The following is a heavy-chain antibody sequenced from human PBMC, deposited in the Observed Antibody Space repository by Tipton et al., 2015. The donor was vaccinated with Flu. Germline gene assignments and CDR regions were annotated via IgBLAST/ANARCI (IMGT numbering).Heavy chain of an antibody. V-gene: IGHV4-34*01. CDR3: ASLNSGSYAQPLGFFDY. J-gene: IGHJ4*02. CDR1: GGSFSGYY. D-gene: IGHD1-26*01. Sequence: LSLTCAVYGGSFSGYYWSWIRQPPGKGLEWIGEINHSGSTNYNPSLKSRVTISVDTSKNQFSLKLSSVTAADTAVYYCASLNSGSYAQPLGFFDYWGQGTLVTVSS. CDR2: INHSGST.